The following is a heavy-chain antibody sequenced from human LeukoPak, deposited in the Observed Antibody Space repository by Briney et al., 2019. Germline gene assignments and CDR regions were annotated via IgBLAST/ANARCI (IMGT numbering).Heavy chain of an antibody. Sequence: PSETLSLTCTVAGYSISSGYYWGWIRQPPGKGLEWIGDIYYSGTTNYNPSLKSRVTISVDTSKNQFSLKLSSVTAADTAVYYCARKKGDQYGDYAWRVGWFDPWGQGTLVTVSS. CDR2: IYYSGTT. J-gene: IGHJ5*02. CDR3: ARKKGDQYGDYAWRVGWFDP. V-gene: IGHV4-38-2*02. CDR1: GYSISSGYY. D-gene: IGHD4-17*01.